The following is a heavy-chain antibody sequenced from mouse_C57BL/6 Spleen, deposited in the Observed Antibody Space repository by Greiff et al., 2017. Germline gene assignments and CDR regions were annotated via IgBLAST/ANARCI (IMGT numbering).Heavy chain of an antibody. CDR3: ARAPLYGSSAMDY. J-gene: IGHJ4*01. CDR1: GFTFSSYA. D-gene: IGHD1-1*01. V-gene: IGHV5-4*01. CDR2: ISDGGSYT. Sequence: DVQLVESGGGLVKPGGSLKLSCAASGFTFSSYAMSWVRQTPEKRLEWVATISDGGSYTYYPDNVKGRFTISRDNAKNNLYLQMSHLKSEDTAMYYCARAPLYGSSAMDYWGQGTSVTVSS.